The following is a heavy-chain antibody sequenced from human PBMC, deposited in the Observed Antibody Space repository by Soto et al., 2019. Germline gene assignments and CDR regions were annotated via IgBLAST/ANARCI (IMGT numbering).Heavy chain of an antibody. Sequence: QLQLVESGGGVVQPGRSLRLSCAASASTFSNYIMHWVRQAPGKGLEWVAFISYDGSNSNYADFVEGRFTISRDNPKNMLYLQLSSLRPDDSAVYYCAGADYYYALGVWGQGTTVTVSS. CDR1: ASTFSNYI. CDR3: AGADYYYALGV. V-gene: IGHV3-30*04. J-gene: IGHJ6*02. CDR2: ISYDGSNS.